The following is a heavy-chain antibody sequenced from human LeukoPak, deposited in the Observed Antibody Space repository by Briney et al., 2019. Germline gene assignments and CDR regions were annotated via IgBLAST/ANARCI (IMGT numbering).Heavy chain of an antibody. D-gene: IGHD6-13*01. CDR1: GFTFSSYW. Sequence: GGSLRLSCAASGFTFSSYWMSWVRQAPGKGLEWVANIKQDGSEKYYVDSVKGRFTISRDNAKNSLYLQMNSLRAEDTAVYYCARDESVAAAGTGPDYWGQGTLVTVSS. V-gene: IGHV3-7*01. CDR2: IKQDGSEK. CDR3: ARDESVAAAGTGPDY. J-gene: IGHJ4*02.